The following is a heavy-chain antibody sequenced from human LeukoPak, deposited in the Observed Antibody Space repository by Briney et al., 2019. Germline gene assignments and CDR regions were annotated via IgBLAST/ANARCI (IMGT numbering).Heavy chain of an antibody. Sequence: SVKVSCKASGGTFSSYAISWVRQAPGQGLEWMGGIIPIFGTANYAQKFQGRVTITTDESTSTAYMGLSSLRSEDTAVYYCARGPPYYYDSSGYYYFDYWGQGTLVTVSS. D-gene: IGHD3-22*01. CDR1: GGTFSSYA. J-gene: IGHJ4*02. V-gene: IGHV1-69*05. CDR3: ARGPPYYYDSSGYYYFDY. CDR2: IIPIFGTA.